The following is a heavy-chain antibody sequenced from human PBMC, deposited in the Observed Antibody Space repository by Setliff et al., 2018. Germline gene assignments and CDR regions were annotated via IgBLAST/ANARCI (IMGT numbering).Heavy chain of an antibody. D-gene: IGHD5-12*01. V-gene: IGHV1-69*05. Sequence: SVKVSCKASGGTFSSYGISWVRQAPGQGLEWMGGTIPVFGTADYAQKFQGRVTIITDEFTGTAYMELSSLRTEDTAVYYCAREGVDIRSSTDYRYYMDVWGKGTTVTVSS. CDR3: AREGVDIRSSTDYRYYMDV. CDR1: GGTFSSYG. J-gene: IGHJ6*03. CDR2: TIPVFGTA.